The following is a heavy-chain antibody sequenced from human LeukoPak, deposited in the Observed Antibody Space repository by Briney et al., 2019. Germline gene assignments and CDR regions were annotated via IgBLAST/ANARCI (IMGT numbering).Heavy chain of an antibody. V-gene: IGHV4-34*01. J-gene: IGHJ4*02. Sequence: SETLSLTCAVYGGSFSGYYWSWIRQPPGKGLEWIGEINHSGSINYNPSLKSRVTISVDTSKNQFSLKLSSVTAADTAVYYCARVRYFDWLLSNWGQGTLVTVSS. CDR3: ARVRYFDWLLSN. CDR1: GGSFSGYY. D-gene: IGHD3-9*01. CDR2: INHSGSI.